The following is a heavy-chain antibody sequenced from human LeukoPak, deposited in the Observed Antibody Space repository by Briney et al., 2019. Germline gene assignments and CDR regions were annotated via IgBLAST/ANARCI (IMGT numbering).Heavy chain of an antibody. CDR3: ARGLWFGDENPPYFDY. CDR1: GGSISSSNYY. Sequence: PSETLSLTCTVSGGSISSSNYYWNWIRQPAGKGLEWIGRIYTSGSTNYNPSLKSRVTISVDTSKNQFSLKLSSVTAADTALYYCARGLWFGDENPPYFDYWGQGTLVTVSS. V-gene: IGHV4-61*02. D-gene: IGHD3-10*01. J-gene: IGHJ4*02. CDR2: IYTSGST.